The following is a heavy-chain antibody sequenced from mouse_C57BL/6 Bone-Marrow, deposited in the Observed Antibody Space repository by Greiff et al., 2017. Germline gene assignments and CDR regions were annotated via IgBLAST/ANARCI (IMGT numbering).Heavy chain of an antibody. J-gene: IGHJ2*01. D-gene: IGHD2-1*01. CDR2: ISSGGSYT. Sequence: EVQVVESGGDLVKPGGSLKLSCAASGFTFSSYGMSWVRQTPDKRLEWVATISSGGSYTYYPDSVKGRFTISRDNAKNTLYLQMSSLKSEDTARYYCAGRNLRIFDYWGRGTTLTVSS. V-gene: IGHV5-6*01. CDR3: AGRNLRIFDY. CDR1: GFTFSSYG.